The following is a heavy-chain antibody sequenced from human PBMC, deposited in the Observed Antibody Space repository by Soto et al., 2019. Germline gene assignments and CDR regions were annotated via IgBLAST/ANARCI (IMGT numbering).Heavy chain of an antibody. J-gene: IGHJ4*02. CDR1: GYILTELS. CDR2: FDPEDGET. D-gene: IGHD4-17*01. Sequence: ASVKVSCKVSGYILTELSMHWVRQAPGKGLEWMGGFDPEDGETIYAQKFQGRVTMTEDTSTDTAYMELSSLRSEDTAVYYCATYDNDYGDYKLDYWGQGTLVTVSS. CDR3: ATYDNDYGDYKLDY. V-gene: IGHV1-24*01.